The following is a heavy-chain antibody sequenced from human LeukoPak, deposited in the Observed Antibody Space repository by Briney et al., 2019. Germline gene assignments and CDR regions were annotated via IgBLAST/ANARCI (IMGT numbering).Heavy chain of an antibody. D-gene: IGHD3-10*01. J-gene: IGHJ4*02. CDR1: GGSISSYY. V-gene: IGHV4-59*01. Sequence: SETLSLTCTVSGGSISSYYWSWIRQPPGKGLEWIGYIYYSGSTNYNPSLKSRVTISVDTSKNQFSLKLSSVTAADTAVYYCARGRTIWFGELIISPQFDYWGQGTLVTVSS. CDR2: IYYSGST. CDR3: ARGRTIWFGELIISPQFDY.